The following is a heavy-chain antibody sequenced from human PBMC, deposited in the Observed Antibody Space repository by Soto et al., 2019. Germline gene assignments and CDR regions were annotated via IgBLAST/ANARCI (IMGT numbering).Heavy chain of an antibody. D-gene: IGHD3-22*01. CDR1: GGSISSGGYY. Sequence: QVQLQESGPGLVKPSQTLSLTCTVSGGSISSGGYYWSWILHHPGKGLEGVGYIYYSGSTYYNPSLKSRVTISVDASKNHFPLKLSSVTASDTAVDFWARDDNKYYYGMDVWGQGTTVTVSS. J-gene: IGHJ6*02. V-gene: IGHV4-31*03. CDR2: IYYSGST. CDR3: ARDDNKYYYGMDV.